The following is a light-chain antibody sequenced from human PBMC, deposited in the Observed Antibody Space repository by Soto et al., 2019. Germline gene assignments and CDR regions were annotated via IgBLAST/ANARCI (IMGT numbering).Light chain of an antibody. Sequence: QSVLTQPASVSGSPGQSITISCTGTSSDVGGYHYVSWYQQYPGKAPKVMIYDVSNRPSGVSNRFSGSKSGNTASLTISGLQAEHEADYYCSSYTTSSTYVFGTGTKLTVL. J-gene: IGLJ1*01. CDR1: SSDVGGYHY. V-gene: IGLV2-14*01. CDR3: SSYTTSSTYV. CDR2: DVS.